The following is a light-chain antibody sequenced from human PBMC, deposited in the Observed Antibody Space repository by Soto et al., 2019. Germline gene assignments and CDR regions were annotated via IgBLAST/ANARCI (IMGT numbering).Light chain of an antibody. CDR3: QHYNNWPPIT. Sequence: IVMTQSPATLSVSPGERATLSCRASQTVTSNLAWYQQRPGQAPRLLIYAASTRATGIPARFSGSGSGTDFTLTISSLQSEDFAVYYCQHYNNWPPITFGGGTKVDIK. V-gene: IGKV3-15*01. J-gene: IGKJ4*01. CDR2: AAS. CDR1: QTVTSN.